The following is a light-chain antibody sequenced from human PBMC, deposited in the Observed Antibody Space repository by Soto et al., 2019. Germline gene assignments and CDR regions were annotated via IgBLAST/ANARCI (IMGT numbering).Light chain of an antibody. CDR2: MTS. J-gene: IGKJ1*01. Sequence: DIVMTQSPLFLLVTPGEAASISCRSIQSLLHKNKNTYFNWYLKKPGQSPQILIYMTSRRASGVPDRFSGSGSGTYFKLRISRVEAEDAGFYECMQGLQTTRTFGQGTKVDIK. CDR1: QSLLHKNKNTY. V-gene: IGKV2-28*01. CDR3: MQGLQTTRT.